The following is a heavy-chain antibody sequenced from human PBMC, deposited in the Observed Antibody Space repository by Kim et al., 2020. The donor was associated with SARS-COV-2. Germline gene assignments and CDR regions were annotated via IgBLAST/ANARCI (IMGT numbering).Heavy chain of an antibody. D-gene: IGHD1-26*01. CDR3: ARLYSGSYYAGDY. J-gene: IGHJ4*02. V-gene: IGHV1-3*01. Sequence: ASVKVSCKASGYTFTSNAIHWVRQAPAQRLEWMGWINAGNGNTKYSQKFQGRVTITRDTSASTAYMELSSLRSEDTAVYYCARLYSGSYYAGDYWGQGTLVTVSS. CDR1: GYTFTSNA. CDR2: INAGNGNT.